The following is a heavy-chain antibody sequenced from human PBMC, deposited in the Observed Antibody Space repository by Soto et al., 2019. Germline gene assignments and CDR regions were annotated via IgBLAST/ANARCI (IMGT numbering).Heavy chain of an antibody. CDR2: IKSKSDGGTK. CDR1: DISFRNAW. CDR3: TTYNLAPGWLDA. D-gene: IGHD1-1*01. V-gene: IGHV3-15*07. Sequence: PGGSLRLSCAASDISFRNAWMNWVRQAPGKGLEWVGRIKSKSDGGTKDYAAPVKGRFTISRDDSENTLYLQMNSLKTEDTALYYCTTYNLAPGWLDAWGQGTLVTVSS. J-gene: IGHJ5*02.